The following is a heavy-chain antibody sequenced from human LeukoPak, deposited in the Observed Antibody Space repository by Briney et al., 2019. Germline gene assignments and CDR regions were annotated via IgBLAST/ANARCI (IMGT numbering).Heavy chain of an antibody. CDR1: AGSFSGYY. V-gene: IGHV4-34*01. CDR2: INHSGST. CDR3: ARGGYSYGFSPGFWYFDL. Sequence: SETLSRTGAVYAGSFSGYYWGWILQPPGKEVVGIGEINHSGSTNYNPSLKSRVTISVDTSKNQFSLKLSSVTAADTAVYYCARGGYSYGFSPGFWYFDLWGRGTLVTVSS. J-gene: IGHJ2*01. D-gene: IGHD5-18*01.